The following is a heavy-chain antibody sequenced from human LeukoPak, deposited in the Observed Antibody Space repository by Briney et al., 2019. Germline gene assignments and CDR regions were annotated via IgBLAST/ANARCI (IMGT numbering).Heavy chain of an antibody. Sequence: SETLSLTCTVSGYSISSGHYWAWIRQSPEKGLEWIASMFHSGSTYYNPSLKSRVTISVDMSKNQFSLKLSSVTAADTAVYYCAREDIAVAGRTVVGGHFDYWGQGTLVTVSS. CDR1: GYSISSGHY. CDR2: MFHSGST. V-gene: IGHV4-38-2*02. D-gene: IGHD6-19*01. CDR3: AREDIAVAGRTVVGGHFDY. J-gene: IGHJ4*02.